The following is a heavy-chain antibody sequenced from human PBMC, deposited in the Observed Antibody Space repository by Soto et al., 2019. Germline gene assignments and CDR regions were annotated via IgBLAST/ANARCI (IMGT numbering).Heavy chain of an antibody. CDR2: ISSSSSYI. V-gene: IGHV3-21*01. D-gene: IGHD6-6*01. CDR1: GFTFSSYS. Sequence: EVQLVESGGGLVKPGGSLRLSCAASGFTFSSYSMNWVRQAPGKGLEWVSSISSSSSYIYYADSVKGRFTISRDNDKNSLYLQMNSLRAEDTAVYYCARKLARYYYGMDVWGQGTTVTVSS. CDR3: ARKLARYYYGMDV. J-gene: IGHJ6*02.